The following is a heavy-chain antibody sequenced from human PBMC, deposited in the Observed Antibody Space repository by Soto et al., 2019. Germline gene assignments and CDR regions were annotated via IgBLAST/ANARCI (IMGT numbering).Heavy chain of an antibody. CDR2: TYYRSKWYY. D-gene: IGHD1-26*01. CDR3: ARGEQYSGRIFDY. CDR1: GDSVSSNIAG. J-gene: IGHJ4*01. V-gene: IGHV6-1*01. Sequence: LSRTCAIPGDSVSSNIAGWSWVRQSPSRGLEWLGRTYYRSKWYYEYAVSVRGRITINPDTSKNQYSLQLNSVTPEDTAVYFCARGEQYSGRIFDYWGQGTLVTVSS.